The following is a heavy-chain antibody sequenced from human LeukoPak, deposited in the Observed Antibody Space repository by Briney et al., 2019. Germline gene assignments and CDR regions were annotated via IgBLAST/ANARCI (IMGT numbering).Heavy chain of an antibody. V-gene: IGHV4-39*07. J-gene: IGHJ4*02. D-gene: IGHD3-3*01. CDR3: ARGNYDFWSGYPYYFDY. CDR2: IYYSGIT. CDR1: AGSISSSSYY. Sequence: PSETLSLTCTVSAGSISSSSYYWGWPRQPPGKGLEWIGNIYYSGITYYNPSLKSRVTISVDTSKNQFSLKLSSVTAADTAVYYCARGNYDFWSGYPYYFDYWGQGTLVTVSS.